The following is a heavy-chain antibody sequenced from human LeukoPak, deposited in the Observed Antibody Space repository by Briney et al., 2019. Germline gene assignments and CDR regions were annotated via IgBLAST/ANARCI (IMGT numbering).Heavy chain of an antibody. J-gene: IGHJ4*02. CDR1: GYTFTSYY. CDR2: INPSGGST. Sequence: ASVKVSCKASGYTFTSYYLHWVRQAPGQGLEWMGIINPSGGSTNYAQKFQGRVTVTRDTSTSTVYMELSSLRSEDTAIYYCARGDCGRGSCHLLDHWGQGTLVTVSS. V-gene: IGHV1-46*01. CDR3: ARGDCGRGSCHLLDH. D-gene: IGHD2-15*01.